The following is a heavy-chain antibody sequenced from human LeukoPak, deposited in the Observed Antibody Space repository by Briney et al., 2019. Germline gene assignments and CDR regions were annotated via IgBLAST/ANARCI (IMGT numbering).Heavy chain of an antibody. CDR2: IDPSDSYT. CDR1: GXSFTSYC. Sequence: GESLKISFKGSGXSFTSYCISWVRQMPGKGLEWMGRIDPSDSYTNYSPSFQGHVTISADKSISTAYLQWSSLKASDTAMYYCARLWARAFDIWGQGTMVTVSS. V-gene: IGHV5-10-1*01. J-gene: IGHJ3*02. CDR3: ARLWARAFDI. D-gene: IGHD3-10*01.